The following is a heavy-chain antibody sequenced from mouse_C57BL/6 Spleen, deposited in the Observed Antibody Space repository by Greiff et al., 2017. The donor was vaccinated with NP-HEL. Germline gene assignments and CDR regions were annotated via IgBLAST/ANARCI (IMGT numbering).Heavy chain of an antibody. CDR3: ATFITTVGY. D-gene: IGHD1-1*01. J-gene: IGHJ2*01. Sequence: QVQLQQPGAELVMPGASVKLSCKASGYTFTSYWMHWVKQRPGQGLEWIGEIDPSDSYTNYNQKFKGKSTLTVDKSSSTAYMQLSSLTSEDSAVYYCATFITTVGYWGQGTTLTVSS. CDR2: IDPSDSYT. CDR1: GYTFTSYW. V-gene: IGHV1-69*01.